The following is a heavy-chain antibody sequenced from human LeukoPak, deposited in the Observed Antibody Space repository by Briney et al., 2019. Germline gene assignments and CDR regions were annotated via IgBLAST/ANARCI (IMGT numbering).Heavy chain of an antibody. CDR1: GYSISSGYY. CDR2: IYHSGST. CDR3: ARELFERHCSSTSCYMWGLGY. Sequence: SETLSLTCTVSGYSISSGYYWGWIRQPPGKGLEWIGSIYHSGSTYYNPSLKSRVTISVDTSKNQFSLKLSSVTAADTAVYYCARELFERHCSSTSCYMWGLGYWGQGTLVTVSS. V-gene: IGHV4-38-2*02. D-gene: IGHD2-2*01. J-gene: IGHJ4*02.